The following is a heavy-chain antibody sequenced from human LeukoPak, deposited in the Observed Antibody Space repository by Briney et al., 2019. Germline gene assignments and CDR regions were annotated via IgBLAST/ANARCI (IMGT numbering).Heavy chain of an antibody. CDR3: ARDRPHNWFDP. CDR2: ISSSGGTI. J-gene: IGHJ5*02. CDR1: EFSFSDYY. V-gene: IGHV3-11*04. Sequence: PGGSLRLSCAASEFSFSDYYMSWIRQAPGKGLEWVSYISSSGGTIYYADSVKGRFTISRDNAKNSLYLQMNSLRVEDTAVYYCARDRPHNWFDPWGQGTLVTVST.